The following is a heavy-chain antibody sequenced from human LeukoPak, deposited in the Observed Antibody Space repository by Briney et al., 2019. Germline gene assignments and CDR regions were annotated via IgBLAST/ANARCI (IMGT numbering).Heavy chain of an antibody. Sequence: SETLSLTCTVSGDSISSSSYSWGWIRQPPGKGLEWIGTMFHSGSTNYNPSLKSRVTISVDKSKNQFSLKLSSVTAADTAVYYCARDLFSSGKWGQGTLVTVSS. CDR1: GDSISSSSYS. D-gene: IGHD6-19*01. CDR2: MFHSGST. J-gene: IGHJ4*02. CDR3: ARDLFSSGK. V-gene: IGHV4-39*07.